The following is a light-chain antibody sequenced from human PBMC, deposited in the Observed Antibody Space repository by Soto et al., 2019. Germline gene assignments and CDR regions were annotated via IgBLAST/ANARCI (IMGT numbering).Light chain of an antibody. V-gene: IGLV1-40*01. Sequence: QSVLTQPPSVSGAPGQRVTISCTGSSSNIGARYDVHWYQQLPGTAPKLLIYGDSNRPSGVPDRFSGSKSGTSASLAITGLQPEDEADYYCQSYDSSLTSAVFGGGTKVTVL. J-gene: IGLJ2*01. CDR3: QSYDSSLTSAV. CDR1: SSNIGARYD. CDR2: GDS.